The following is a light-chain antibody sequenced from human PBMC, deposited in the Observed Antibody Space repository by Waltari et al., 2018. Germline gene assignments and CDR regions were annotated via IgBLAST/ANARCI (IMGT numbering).Light chain of an antibody. CDR2: GAS. Sequence: IVLTQSPDTLSLSPGARATLSCRASQSLTKRYLAWYQQKPGQAPRLLIYGASSRAAGIPDRFSGSGSGTDFTLTITRLEPEDFAVYYCQQYGSSVLYTFGQGTKLEIK. CDR3: QQYGSSVLYT. CDR1: QSLTKRY. V-gene: IGKV3-20*01. J-gene: IGKJ2*01.